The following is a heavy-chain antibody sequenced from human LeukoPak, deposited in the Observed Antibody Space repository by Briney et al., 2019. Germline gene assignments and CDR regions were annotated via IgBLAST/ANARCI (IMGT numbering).Heavy chain of an antibody. CDR3: ARGNYCSGGSCYWFDP. V-gene: IGHV4-61*10. CDR1: GGSISSGSYY. CDR2: IYYSGST. D-gene: IGHD2-15*01. J-gene: IGHJ5*02. Sequence: SETLSLTCAVSGGSISSGSYYWSWIRRPAGKGLEWIGYIYYSGSTNYNPSLKSRVTISVDTSKNQFSLKLSSVTAADTAVYYCARGNYCSGGSCYWFDPWGQGTLVTVSS.